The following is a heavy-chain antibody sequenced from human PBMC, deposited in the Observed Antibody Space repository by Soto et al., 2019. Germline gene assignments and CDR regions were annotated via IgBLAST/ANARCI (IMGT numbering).Heavy chain of an antibody. CDR3: AAGHGFPYYFYMDV. V-gene: IGHV1-3*01. J-gene: IGHJ6*03. D-gene: IGHD3-10*01. CDR2: INAGNGNT. Sequence: QVQLVQSGAEVKKPGASVKVSCKASGYTFTSYAMHWVRQAPGQRLEWMGWINAGNGNTKYSQKFQGRVTITRDTSASTAYLELSSLRSEDTALYYCAAGHGFPYYFYMDVWGKGTTVTVSS. CDR1: GYTFTSYA.